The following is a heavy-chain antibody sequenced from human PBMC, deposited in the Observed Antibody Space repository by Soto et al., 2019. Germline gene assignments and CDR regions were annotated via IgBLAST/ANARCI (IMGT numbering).Heavy chain of an antibody. J-gene: IGHJ4*02. Sequence: SETLSLTCAVYDGSFSGYYWGWIRQPPGKGLEWIGNIYFSETTYYNPSLESRVTISLDTSKNQISLQLSSVTAADTAVYYCVGDYSNYKFAYWGQGTQVTVSS. D-gene: IGHD4-4*01. CDR2: IYFSETT. CDR3: VGDYSNYKFAY. V-gene: IGHV4-34*07. CDR1: DGSFSGYY.